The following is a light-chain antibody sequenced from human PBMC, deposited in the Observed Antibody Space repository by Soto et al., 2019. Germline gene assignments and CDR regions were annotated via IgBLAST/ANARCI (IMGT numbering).Light chain of an antibody. CDR2: EVS. V-gene: IGLV2-8*02. CDR3: SSYAGSNNLGV. CDR1: SSDVGGYNY. Sequence: QSALTQPPSGSRSPGQSVTISCTGTSSDVGGYNYVSWYQQHPGKAPKLMISEVSKRPSGVPDRFSGSKSGNTASLTVSGLQAEDEAHYYCSSYAGSNNLGVFGTGTKLTVL. J-gene: IGLJ1*01.